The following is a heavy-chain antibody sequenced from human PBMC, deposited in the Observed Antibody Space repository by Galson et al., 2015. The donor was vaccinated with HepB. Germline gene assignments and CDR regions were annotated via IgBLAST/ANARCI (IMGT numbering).Heavy chain of an antibody. CDR1: GFTFSSYS. D-gene: IGHD1-14*01. CDR3: AREKEIGTGTGY. CDR2: ISSSSSYI. J-gene: IGHJ4*02. V-gene: IGHV3-21*01. Sequence: SLRLSCAASGFTFSSYSMNWVRQAPGKGLEWVSSISSSSSYIYYADSVKGRFTISRDNAKNSLYLQMNSLRAEDTAVYYCAREKEIGTGTGYWGQGTLVTVSS.